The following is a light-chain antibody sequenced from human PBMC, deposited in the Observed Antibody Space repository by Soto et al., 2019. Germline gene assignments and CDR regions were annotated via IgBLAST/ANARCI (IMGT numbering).Light chain of an antibody. CDR3: CSYAGSSTYV. J-gene: IGLJ1*01. Sequence: QSALTQPASVSGSPGQSITISCTGTSSDVGSYNLVPWYQQHPGKAPKLMIYEGSKRPSGVSNRFSGSKSGNTASLTISGLQAEDEADYYCCSYAGSSTYVSGTGTKVTVL. CDR2: EGS. V-gene: IGLV2-23*01. CDR1: SSDVGSYNL.